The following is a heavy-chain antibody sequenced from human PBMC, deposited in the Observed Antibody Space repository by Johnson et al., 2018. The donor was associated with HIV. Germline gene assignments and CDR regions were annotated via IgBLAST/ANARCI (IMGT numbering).Heavy chain of an antibody. Sequence: QVQLVESGGGVVQPGRSLRLSCVASGFTFSTYGMHWVRQAPGKGLAWVAVIWYDGSNKYYADSVKGRLTISRDNSKNTLYLQMNSLRAEDTAVYYCAKWGSMRATSSFDIWGQGTMVTVSS. CDR1: GFTFSTYG. CDR3: AKWGSMRATSSFDI. CDR2: IWYDGSNK. J-gene: IGHJ3*02. V-gene: IGHV3-33*06. D-gene: IGHD1-26*01.